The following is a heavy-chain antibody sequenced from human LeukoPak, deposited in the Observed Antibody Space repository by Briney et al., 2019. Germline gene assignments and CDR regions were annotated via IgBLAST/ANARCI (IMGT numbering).Heavy chain of an antibody. Sequence: GGSLRLSCAASGFTFSDYYMSWIRQAPGKGLEWVSYISNSGSTIYYADSVKGRFTISRDNAKNSLYLQMNSLRAEDTAVYYCARDRSDYYDSSGYYLFDYWGQGTLVTVSS. CDR1: GFTFSDYY. J-gene: IGHJ4*02. CDR2: ISNSGSTI. CDR3: ARDRSDYYDSSGYYLFDY. V-gene: IGHV3-11*04. D-gene: IGHD3-22*01.